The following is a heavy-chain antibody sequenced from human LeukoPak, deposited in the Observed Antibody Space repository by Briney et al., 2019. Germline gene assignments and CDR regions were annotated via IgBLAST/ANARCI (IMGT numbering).Heavy chain of an antibody. V-gene: IGHV3-21*01. CDR3: ARVGSEGDCDAFDI. Sequence: GGSLRLSCAASKFTFRSYNMNWVRQAPGKGLEWVSSISNSGSYIYYADSVKGRFTISRDNAKNSLYLQMNSLRGEDTAVYFCARVGSEGDCDAFDIWGQGTMVTVSS. CDR2: ISNSGSYI. CDR1: KFTFRSYN. D-gene: IGHD2-15*01. J-gene: IGHJ3*02.